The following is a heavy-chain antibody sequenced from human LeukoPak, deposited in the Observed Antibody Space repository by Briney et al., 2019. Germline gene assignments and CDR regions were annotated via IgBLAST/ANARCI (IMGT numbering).Heavy chain of an antibody. CDR1: GYTLTELS. CDR2: FDPEDGET. CDR3: ATPKYYYDSSGLGAFDI. V-gene: IGHV1-24*01. J-gene: IGHJ3*02. Sequence: ASVKVSCKVSGYTLTELSMHWVRQAPGKGLEWMGGFDPEDGETIYAQKFQGRVTRTEDTSTDTAYMELSSLRSEDTAVYYCATPKYYYDSSGLGAFDIWGQGTMVTVSS. D-gene: IGHD3-22*01.